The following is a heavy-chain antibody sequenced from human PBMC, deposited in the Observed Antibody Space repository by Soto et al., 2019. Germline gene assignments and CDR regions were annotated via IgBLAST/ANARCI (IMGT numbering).Heavy chain of an antibody. CDR3: ARGRAARPFDY. CDR2: IYYTGST. J-gene: IGHJ4*02. D-gene: IGHD6-6*01. Sequence: SETLSLTCAVSGGSINSGGYYWGWIRQHPGKGLEWIGDIYYTGSTYYNPSLKSRVTISVDTSRNQFSLRLSSVTAADSAVYYCARGRAARPFDYWGQGTLVTVSS. V-gene: IGHV4-31*11. CDR1: GGSINSGGYY.